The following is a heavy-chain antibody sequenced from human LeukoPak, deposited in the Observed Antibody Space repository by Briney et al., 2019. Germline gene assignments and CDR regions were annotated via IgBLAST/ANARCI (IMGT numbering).Heavy chain of an antibody. CDR3: ARDFLWLVDY. J-gene: IGHJ4*02. CDR1: GFTFSNYG. D-gene: IGHD6-19*01. CDR2: MRVGGKT. Sequence: GGSLRLSCVASGFTFSNYGMSWVRQAPGKGLEWASIMRVGGKTYYAESVKGRFTISRDNSKSTLYLQMNSLRADDTAIYYCARDFLWLVDYWGQGTLVTVSS. V-gene: IGHV3-23*01.